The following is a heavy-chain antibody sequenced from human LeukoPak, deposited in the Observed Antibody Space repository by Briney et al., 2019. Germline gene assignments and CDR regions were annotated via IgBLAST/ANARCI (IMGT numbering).Heavy chain of an antibody. CDR2: MSYTGST. Sequence: PSETLSLTCTVSGGSISSGGYYWSWIHQHPGKGLEWIGYMSYTGSTSYNPSLKSRVTISIDTSKDQFSLRLSSVTAADTAVYYCARARITTVTYWGQGTLVTVSS. CDR3: ARARITTVTY. J-gene: IGHJ4*02. D-gene: IGHD4-4*01. V-gene: IGHV4-31*03. CDR1: GGSISSGGYY.